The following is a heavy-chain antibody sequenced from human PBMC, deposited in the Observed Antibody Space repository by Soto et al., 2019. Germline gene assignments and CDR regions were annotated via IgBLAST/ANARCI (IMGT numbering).Heavy chain of an antibody. CDR1: GFTFSSYG. CDR3: ARTVAAAPHYYYGMDV. J-gene: IGHJ6*02. V-gene: IGHV3-33*01. CDR2: IWYDGSNK. D-gene: IGHD6-13*01. Sequence: QVQLVESGGGVVQPGRSLRLSCAASGFTFSSYGMHWVRQAPGKGLEWVAVIWYDGSNKYYADSVKGRFTISRDNSKNTLYLQMNSLRAEDTAVYYCARTVAAAPHYYYGMDVWGQGTTVTVSS.